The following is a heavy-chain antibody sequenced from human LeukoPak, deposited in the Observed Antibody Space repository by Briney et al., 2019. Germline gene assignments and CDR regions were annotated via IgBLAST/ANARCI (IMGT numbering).Heavy chain of an antibody. CDR2: MYYSGSP. CDR3: ARLMTTVILGAFDI. CDR1: GGSISSYY. V-gene: IGHV4-59*08. D-gene: IGHD4-11*01. J-gene: IGHJ3*02. Sequence: PSETLSLTCTVSGGSISSYYWSWIRQPPGKGLEWIGHMYYSGSPNYNPSLKSRVTLSVDTSKNQFSLKLSSVTAADTAVYYCARLMTTVILGAFDIWGHGAMVTVSS.